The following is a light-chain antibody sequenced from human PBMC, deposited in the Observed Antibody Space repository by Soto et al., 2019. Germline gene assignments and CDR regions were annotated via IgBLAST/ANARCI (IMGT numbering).Light chain of an antibody. V-gene: IGKV3D-15*01. CDR1: QGIGDT. Sequence: TQVAINLSVSPGEGAALTCRACQGIGDTLAWYQQKPGQAPRLLIYGASSRATGIPDRFSGSGSGTYFTLTISSLQAEDVAVYFCEQYYSTPLTFSGGTKVDIK. CDR2: GAS. J-gene: IGKJ4*01. CDR3: EQYYSTPLT.